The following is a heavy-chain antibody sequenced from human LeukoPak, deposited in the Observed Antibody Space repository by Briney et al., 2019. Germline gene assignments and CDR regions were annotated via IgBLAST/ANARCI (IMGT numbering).Heavy chain of an antibody. D-gene: IGHD4-17*01. Sequence: GASVKVSCKASGYTFTTYGITWVRQAPGQGLEWMGWISAYNGNTNYAEKIQGRVTMTTDTSTSTAYMELRSLRSDDTAIYYCARDYGDYNWFDPWGQGTLVTVSS. J-gene: IGHJ5*02. CDR2: ISAYNGNT. CDR3: ARDYGDYNWFDP. CDR1: GYTFTTYG. V-gene: IGHV1-18*01.